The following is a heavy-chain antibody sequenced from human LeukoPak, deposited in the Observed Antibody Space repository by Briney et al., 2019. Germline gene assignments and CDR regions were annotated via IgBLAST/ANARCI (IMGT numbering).Heavy chain of an antibody. CDR1: GGSISSSDYL. J-gene: IGHJ5*02. D-gene: IGHD3-16*01. V-gene: IGHV4-39*01. Sequence: SETLSLTCTVSGGSISSSDYLWAWVRQPPGKGLEWIGDFYYNGVTSYDPSLKSRVTISVDTSKNQFSLNLASVTAADTAVYHCVRRNYVSGRIDPWGQGTLVTVSS. CDR3: VRRNYVSGRIDP. CDR2: FYYNGVT.